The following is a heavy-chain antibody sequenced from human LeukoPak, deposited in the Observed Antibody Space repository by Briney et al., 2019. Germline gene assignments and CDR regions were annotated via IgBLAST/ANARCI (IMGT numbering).Heavy chain of an antibody. CDR1: GGSISNGAYY. D-gene: IGHD1-26*01. J-gene: IGHJ3*02. Sequence: SETLSLTCTVSGGSISNGAYYWSWIRQPPGKGLEWIGYIYYIGSTYYNPSLKSRVNMSLDTSKNQFSLKLSSVTAADTAVYYCARAGMWEDAFDIWGQGTMVTVSS. CDR2: IYYIGST. V-gene: IGHV4-30-4*08. CDR3: ARAGMWEDAFDI.